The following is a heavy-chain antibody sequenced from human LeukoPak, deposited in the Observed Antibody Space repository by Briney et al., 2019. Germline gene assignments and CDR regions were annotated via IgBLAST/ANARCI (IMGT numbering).Heavy chain of an antibody. CDR2: ISSSSDII. CDR1: GFTFSSYT. J-gene: IGHJ4*02. V-gene: IGHV3-48*01. Sequence: GGSLRLSCAASGFTFSSYTMGWVRQAPGKGLEWLSYISSSSDIIYYADSVKGRFTISRDNAKNSLYLQMNSLRAEDTAVYYCARARYREGVDYWGQGTLVTVSS. CDR3: ARARYREGVDY. D-gene: IGHD1-14*01.